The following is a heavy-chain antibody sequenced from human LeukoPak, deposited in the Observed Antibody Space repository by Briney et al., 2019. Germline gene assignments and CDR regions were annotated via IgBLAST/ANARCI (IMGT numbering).Heavy chain of an antibody. CDR3: ARVVYYYDSSDYFDY. CDR2: INPNSGGT. CDR1: GYTFTGYY. D-gene: IGHD3-22*01. V-gene: IGHV1-2*02. J-gene: IGHJ4*02. Sequence: ASVKVSCKASGYTFTGYYMHWVRQAPGQALEWMGWINPNSGGTNYAQKFQGRVTMTRDTSISTAYMELSRLRSDDTAVYYCARVVYYYDSSDYFDYWGQGTLVTVSS.